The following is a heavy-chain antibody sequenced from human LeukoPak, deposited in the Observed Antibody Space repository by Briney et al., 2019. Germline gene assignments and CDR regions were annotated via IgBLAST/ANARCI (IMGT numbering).Heavy chain of an antibody. J-gene: IGHJ3*02. CDR3: ARAPYYDYVWGSYRSIRDAFDI. CDR2: INHSGST. CDR1: GGSFSGYY. V-gene: IGHV4-34*01. Sequence: PSQTLSLTCAVYGGSFSGYYWSWIRQPPGQGLQWIGEINHSGSTNYNPSLKSRVTISVDTSKNQFSLKLSSVTAADTAVYYCARAPYYDYVWGSYRSIRDAFDIWGQGTMVTVSS. D-gene: IGHD3-16*02.